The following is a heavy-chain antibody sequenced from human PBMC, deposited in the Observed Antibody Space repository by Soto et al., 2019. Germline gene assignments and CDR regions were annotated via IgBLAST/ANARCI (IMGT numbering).Heavy chain of an antibody. V-gene: IGHV1-69*06. J-gene: IGHJ3*02. CDR1: GGTLSDHG. Sequence: QVQLEQSGAEVKKPGSSVKISCKASGGTLSDHGVSWLRQAPGQGLEWVGGTIPVFDTAKYAPKFQGRVTIAADKSTNIAYMELGSLRSDDTACYYCARGVYGSGNYYTGPSAFDICGQGTLVIVSS. CDR3: ARGVYGSGNYYTGPSAFDI. CDR2: TIPVFDTA. D-gene: IGHD3-10*01.